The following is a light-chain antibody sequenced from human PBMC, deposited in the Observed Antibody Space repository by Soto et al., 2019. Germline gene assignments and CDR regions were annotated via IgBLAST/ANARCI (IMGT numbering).Light chain of an antibody. V-gene: IGLV2-14*01. CDR1: SSDVGGYNY. J-gene: IGLJ2*01. Sequence: SVLTQPASVSGSPGQSITISCTGTSSDVGGYNYVSWYQQHPGKAPKLMIFDVSNRPSGVSNRFSASKSGNTASLTFSGLRVEDEADYYCSSYTSSSTVIFGGGTKVTVL. CDR2: DVS. CDR3: SSYTSSSTVI.